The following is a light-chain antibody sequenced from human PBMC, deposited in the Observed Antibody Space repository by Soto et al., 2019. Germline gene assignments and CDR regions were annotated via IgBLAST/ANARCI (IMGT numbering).Light chain of an antibody. CDR2: AAS. J-gene: IGKJ2*01. Sequence: DTQMTQSPSSLSASVGDRVTITCRASQSVGSLLNWFQQKPGKAPKLLIYAASTLQSGAPSRFSGSGAGTDFTLIISSLQPEDFATYYCQQSYSLPYTFVQGTKLEI. CDR1: QSVGSL. CDR3: QQSYSLPYT. V-gene: IGKV1-39*01.